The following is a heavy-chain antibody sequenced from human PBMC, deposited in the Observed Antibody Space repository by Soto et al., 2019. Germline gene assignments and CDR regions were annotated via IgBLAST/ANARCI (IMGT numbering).Heavy chain of an antibody. V-gene: IGHV1-2*02. CDR2: INPNSGGT. CDR3: AREGIVVAYNYGMDV. CDR1: GYTFTGYY. D-gene: IGHD2-2*01. J-gene: IGHJ6*02. Sequence: ASVKVSCKASGYTFTGYYMHWVRQAPGQGLEWMGWINPNSGGTNYARKFQGRVTMTRDTSISTAYMELSRLRSDDTAVYYCAREGIVVAYNYGMDVWGQGTTVTVSS.